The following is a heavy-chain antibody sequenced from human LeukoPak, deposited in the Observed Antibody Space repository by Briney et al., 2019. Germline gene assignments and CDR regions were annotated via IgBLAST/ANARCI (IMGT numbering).Heavy chain of an antibody. CDR3: ARDLGGYSYGPSFY. J-gene: IGHJ4*02. D-gene: IGHD5-18*01. CDR2: IIPILGIA. V-gene: IGHV1-69*04. CDR1: GGTFSSYT. Sequence: SVKVSCKASGGTFSSYTISWVRQAPGQGLEWMGRIIPILGIANYAQKFQGRVTITADKSTSTAYMELSSLRSEDTAVYYSARDLGGYSYGPSFYWGQGTRVTVSS.